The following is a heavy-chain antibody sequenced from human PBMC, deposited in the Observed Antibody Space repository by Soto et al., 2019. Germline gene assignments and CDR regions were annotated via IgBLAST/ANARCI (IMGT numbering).Heavy chain of an antibody. D-gene: IGHD2-2*02. CDR1: GFIFGSYG. J-gene: IGHJ3*02. Sequence: VGSLRLSCTASGFIFGSYGMHWVRQAPGKGLEWVALISYDGTNKYDPDSVKGRFTISRDNPKNTLYLEMNSLIPEDTAVYYCARYCSSTSCYTRRDTHDLSDDAFDIWGQGTMVTVSS. CDR2: ISYDGTNK. V-gene: IGHV3-30*03. CDR3: ARYCSSTSCYTRRDTHDLSDDAFDI.